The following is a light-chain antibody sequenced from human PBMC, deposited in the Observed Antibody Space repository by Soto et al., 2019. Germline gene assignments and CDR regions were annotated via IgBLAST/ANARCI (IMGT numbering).Light chain of an antibody. CDR1: SSNIGSTYD. J-gene: IGLJ1*01. CDR2: GNT. V-gene: IGLV1-40*01. CDR3: QSYDASLSVHYV. Sequence: QSVLTQPPSVSGAPGQRVTISCTGSSSNIGSTYDVQWYQQLPGTAPKLLSHGNTNRPSGVPDRFSGSKSGTSASLAITGLQADDEADYYCQSYDASLSVHYVFGTGTKVTVL.